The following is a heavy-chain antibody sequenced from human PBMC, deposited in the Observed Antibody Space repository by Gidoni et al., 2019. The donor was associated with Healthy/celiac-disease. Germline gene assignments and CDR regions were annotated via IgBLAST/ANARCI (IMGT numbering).Heavy chain of an antibody. J-gene: IGHJ4*02. D-gene: IGHD6-19*01. V-gene: IGHV3-33*01. CDR2: IWYDGSNK. CDR1: GFTFSSYG. Sequence: QVQLVESGGGVVQPGRSLRLSCAASGFTFSSYGMHWVRQAPGKGLEWVAVIWYDGSNKYYADSVKGRFTISRDNSKNTLYLQMNSLRAEDTAVYYCARSGRPGIAVAAPQYWGQGTLVTVSS. CDR3: ARSGRPGIAVAAPQY.